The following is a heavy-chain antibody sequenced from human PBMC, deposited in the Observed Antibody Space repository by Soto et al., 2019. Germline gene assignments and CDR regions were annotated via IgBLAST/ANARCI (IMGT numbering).Heavy chain of an antibody. CDR1: GGSISGYY. D-gene: IGHD2-15*01. J-gene: IGHJ4*02. Sequence: SETLSLTCNVSGGSISGYYWSWIRQSPGKGLEYIGYIYYRGSTNYNSSLKSRVTMSVDTSRNQFSLKMNSVTAADTAVYYCARAVPLVAADRRVFDYWGQGTLVTVSS. V-gene: IGHV4-59*01. CDR2: IYYRGST. CDR3: ARAVPLVAADRRVFDY.